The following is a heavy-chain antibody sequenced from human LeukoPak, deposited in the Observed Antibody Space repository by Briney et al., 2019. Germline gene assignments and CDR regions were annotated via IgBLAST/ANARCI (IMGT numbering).Heavy chain of an antibody. CDR3: YVVGVNRWFDP. CDR2: IRSKVYGGTT. Sequence: GGSLRLSCTASGFIFGDYDMSWFRQAPGQGLEWVSFIRSKVYGGTTEYAASVEGRFTMSRDDSKSIAYLQMNSLKTEDTAVYYCYVVGVNRWFDPWGQGTLVTVSS. J-gene: IGHJ5*02. V-gene: IGHV3-49*03. CDR1: GFIFGDYD. D-gene: IGHD2-21*01.